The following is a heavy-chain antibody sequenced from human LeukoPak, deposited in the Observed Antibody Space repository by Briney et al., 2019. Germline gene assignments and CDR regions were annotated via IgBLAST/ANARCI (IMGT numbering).Heavy chain of an antibody. Sequence: PGGSLRLSRAASGFTFSSYAMSWVRQAPGKGLQWVSGVSSGGSVTYYADSVKGRFTISRDNSKNTLFLQMNSLRADDTAVYYCAKLVCGSGGSCYSGIDCWGQGTLVTVSS. CDR3: AKLVCGSGGSCYSGIDC. V-gene: IGHV3-23*01. CDR1: GFTFSSYA. CDR2: VSSGGSVT. J-gene: IGHJ4*02. D-gene: IGHD2-15*01.